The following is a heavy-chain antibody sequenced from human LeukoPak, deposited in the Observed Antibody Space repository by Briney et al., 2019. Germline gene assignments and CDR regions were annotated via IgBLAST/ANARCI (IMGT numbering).Heavy chain of an antibody. J-gene: IGHJ4*02. CDR2: ISWNSGSI. V-gene: IGHV3-9*01. Sequence: AGRSLRISCAASGFTFDDYAMPWVRQAPGKGLEWVSGISWNSGSIGYADSVKGRFTISRDNAKNSLYLQMNSLRAEDTALYYCAKDISQQLDYFDYWGQGTLVTVSS. D-gene: IGHD6-13*01. CDR3: AKDISQQLDYFDY. CDR1: GFTFDDYA.